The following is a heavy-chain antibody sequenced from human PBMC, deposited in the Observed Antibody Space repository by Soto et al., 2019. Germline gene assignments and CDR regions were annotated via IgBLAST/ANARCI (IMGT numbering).Heavy chain of an antibody. V-gene: IGHV4-39*01. CDR3: ARHPTVYCSGGSCYSKGRNWFDP. CDR1: GGSISSSSYY. Sequence: SETLSLTCTVSGGSISSSSYYWGWIRQPPGKGLEWIGSIYYSGSTYYNPSLKSRVTISVDTSKNQFSLKLSSVTAADTAVYYCARHPTVYCSGGSCYSKGRNWFDPWGQGTLVTVSS. CDR2: IYYSGST. J-gene: IGHJ5*02. D-gene: IGHD2-15*01.